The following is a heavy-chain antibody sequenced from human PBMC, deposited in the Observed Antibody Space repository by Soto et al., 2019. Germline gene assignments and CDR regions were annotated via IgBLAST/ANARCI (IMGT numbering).Heavy chain of an antibody. CDR2: INSDGSST. CDR1: GFTFSSYW. D-gene: IGHD6-19*01. V-gene: IGHV3-74*01. Sequence: GGSLRLSCAASGFTFSSYWMHWVRQAPGKGLVWVSRINSDGSSTSYADSVKGRFTISRDNAKNTLYLQMNSLRAEDTAVYYCARDQRTVAWLVPRYYYYGMDVWGQGTTVTVSS. CDR3: ARDQRTVAWLVPRYYYYGMDV. J-gene: IGHJ6*02.